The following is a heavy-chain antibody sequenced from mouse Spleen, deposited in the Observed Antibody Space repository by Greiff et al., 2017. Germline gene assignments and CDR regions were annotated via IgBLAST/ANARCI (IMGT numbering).Heavy chain of an antibody. CDR2: IDPENGDT. V-gene: IGHV14-4*01. Sequence: VQLKESGAELVRPGASVKLSCTASGFNIKDDYMHWVKQRPEQGLEWIGWIDPENGDTEYASKFQGKATITADTSSNTAYLQLSSLTSEDTAVYYCTTGYYGSSYRGYYAMDYWGQGTSVTVSS. D-gene: IGHD1-1*01. CDR3: TTGYYGSSYRGYYAMDY. J-gene: IGHJ4*01. CDR1: GFNIKDDY.